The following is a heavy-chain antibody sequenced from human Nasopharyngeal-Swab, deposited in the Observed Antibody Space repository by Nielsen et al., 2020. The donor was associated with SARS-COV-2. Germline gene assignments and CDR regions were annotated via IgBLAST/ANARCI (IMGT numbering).Heavy chain of an antibody. J-gene: IGHJ4*02. CDR2: INAGNGNT. CDR1: GYTFNSYA. Sequence: ASVKVSCKASGYTFNSYAMHWVRQVPGQRLEWMGGINAGNGNTKYSQRFQGRVTITRDTSASTAYMELSSLRSEDTAVYYCARGIYGDYLDYFDYWGQGTLVTVSS. V-gene: IGHV1-3*01. D-gene: IGHD4-17*01. CDR3: ARGIYGDYLDYFDY.